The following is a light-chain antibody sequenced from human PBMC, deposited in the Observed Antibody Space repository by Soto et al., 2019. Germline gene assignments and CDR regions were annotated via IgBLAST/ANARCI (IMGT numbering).Light chain of an antibody. V-gene: IGLV1-47*01. CDR3: SVWDDSLRGV. J-gene: IGLJ2*01. CDR1: SSNIGTNY. Sequence: QSVLTQPPSASGTPGQRVTISCSGSSSNIGTNYVYWYQQLPGTAPKLLIYKNNQRPSRVPDRFSGSKSGTSASLAISGLRFEDEAAYYCSVWDDSLRGVFGGGTKLTVL. CDR2: KNN.